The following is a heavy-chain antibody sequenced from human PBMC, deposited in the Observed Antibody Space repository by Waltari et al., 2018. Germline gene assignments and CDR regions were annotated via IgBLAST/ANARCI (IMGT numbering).Heavy chain of an antibody. CDR3: AREIVVVVAATYNWFDP. V-gene: IGHV4-39*07. CDR1: GGSISSSSYY. D-gene: IGHD2-15*01. Sequence: QLQLQESGPGLVKPSETLSLTCTVSGGSISSSSYYWGWIRQPQGKGLEWIGSIYYSGSTYYNPSLKSRVTISVDTSKNQFSLKLSSVTAADTAVYYCAREIVVVVAATYNWFDPWGQGTLVTVSS. J-gene: IGHJ5*02. CDR2: IYYSGST.